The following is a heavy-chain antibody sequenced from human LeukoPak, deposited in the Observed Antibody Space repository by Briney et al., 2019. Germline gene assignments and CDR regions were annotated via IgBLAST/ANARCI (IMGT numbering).Heavy chain of an antibody. V-gene: IGHV4-59*01. CDR3: ARGSRTIFGSNYFDS. J-gene: IGHJ4*02. CDR1: GISISNYY. CDR2: LHYTGST. Sequence: PSETLSLTCTVSGISISNYYWNWTPEPSWKELVEIGYLHYTGSTIYKTSLKSRVTISVDMSKNEFCLNLSSVSAADTAVYYCARGSRTIFGSNYFDSWGQGILVTVSS. D-gene: IGHD3-3*01.